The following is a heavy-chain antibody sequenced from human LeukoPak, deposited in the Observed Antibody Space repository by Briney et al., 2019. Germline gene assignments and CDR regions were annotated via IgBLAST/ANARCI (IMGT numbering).Heavy chain of an antibody. D-gene: IGHD4-4*01. J-gene: IGHJ5*02. Sequence: GGSLRLYCAASGFTFSSYAMSWVRQAPGKGLEWVSAISGSGGSTYYADSVKGRFTISRDNSKNTLYLQMNSLRAEDTAVCYCAKDGHSSQPYNWFDPWGQGTLVTVSS. V-gene: IGHV3-23*01. CDR3: AKDGHSSQPYNWFDP. CDR2: ISGSGGST. CDR1: GFTFSSYA.